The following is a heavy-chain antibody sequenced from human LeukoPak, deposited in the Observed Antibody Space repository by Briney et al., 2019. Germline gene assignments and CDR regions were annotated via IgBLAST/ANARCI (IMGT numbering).Heavy chain of an antibody. V-gene: IGHV3-30*02. Sequence: PGGSLSLSCAASGFTFSTYGMHWVRQAPGKGLEWVTFIRYDGSDKYYADSVKGRFTISRYSSKNTLYLQMNSRRAEDTAVYYCAKGGSSGWYGDYWGQGTLVTVSS. CDR3: AKGGSSGWYGDY. J-gene: IGHJ4*02. CDR2: IRYDGSDK. D-gene: IGHD6-19*01. CDR1: GFTFSTYG.